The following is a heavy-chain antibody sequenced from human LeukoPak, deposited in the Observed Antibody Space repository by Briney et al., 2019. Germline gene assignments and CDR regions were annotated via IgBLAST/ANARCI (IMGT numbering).Heavy chain of an antibody. D-gene: IGHD4-17*01. J-gene: IGHJ5*02. V-gene: IGHV6-1*01. CDR3: ARSVATVTTRFDL. CDR1: GDSVSSNSAA. Sequence: SQTLSLTCAISGDSVSSNSAAWNWIRQSPSRGLEWLGWTYYRSNWYNDYAVSVRSRITMNPDTSKNQFSLHLNSVTPEDTAVYYCARSVATVTTRFDLWGQGTLVTVSS. CDR2: TYYRSNWYN.